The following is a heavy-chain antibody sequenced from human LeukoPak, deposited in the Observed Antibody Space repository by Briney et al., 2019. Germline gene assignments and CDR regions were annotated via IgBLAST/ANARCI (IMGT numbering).Heavy chain of an antibody. Sequence: KPSETLSLTCAVSGDSISSGGHYWNWIRQRPGNGLEWIGYIFHTGSTYYNPSLKSRVTISVDTSKSQFSLKLSSVTAADTAVYYCARSDYGDNSVLGYWGQGTLVTVSS. V-gene: IGHV4-31*11. CDR1: GDSISSGGHY. D-gene: IGHD4/OR15-4a*01. J-gene: IGHJ4*02. CDR3: ARSDYGDNSVLGY. CDR2: IFHTGST.